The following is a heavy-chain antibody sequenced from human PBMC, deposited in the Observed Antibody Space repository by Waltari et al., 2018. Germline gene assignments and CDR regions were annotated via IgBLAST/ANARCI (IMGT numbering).Heavy chain of an antibody. Sequence: QVQLQESGPGLVKPSQTLSLTCPVSGDSVTSSGYYWRWVRHHPGKGLEWIGYIYYSGSTYYNPSLKSRLSISVDTSKNQFSLKMFSVTAADTAVYYCARRGYYDSSGYLDKWGQGTLVTVSS. D-gene: IGHD3-22*01. CDR2: IYYSGST. J-gene: IGHJ4*02. CDR3: ARRGYYDSSGYLDK. V-gene: IGHV4-31*03. CDR1: GDSVTSSGYY.